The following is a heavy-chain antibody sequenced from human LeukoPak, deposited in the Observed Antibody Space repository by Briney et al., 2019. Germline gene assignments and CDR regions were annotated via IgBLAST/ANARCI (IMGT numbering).Heavy chain of an antibody. Sequence: GASVKVSCKASGYTFTSYGISWVRQAPGQGLEWLGWISAYNGNTNHAEKLQDRVTMTTDTSTSTAYMELRSLSSDDTAVYYCARVLSGGVSLDYWGQGTLVAVSS. CDR1: GYTFTSYG. J-gene: IGHJ4*02. V-gene: IGHV1-18*01. CDR2: ISAYNGNT. D-gene: IGHD2-8*02. CDR3: ARVLSGGVSLDY.